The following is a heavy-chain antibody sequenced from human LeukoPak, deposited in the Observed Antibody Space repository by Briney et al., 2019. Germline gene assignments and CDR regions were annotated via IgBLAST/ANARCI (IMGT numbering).Heavy chain of an antibody. V-gene: IGHV3-23*01. D-gene: IGHD6-13*01. CDR3: AKGGYSSSWYGYFDY. Sequence: GGSLRLSCAASGFTFSSYAMSWVRQAPGKGLEWVSAISGSGGSTYYADSVKGRFTISRDNSKNTPYLQMNSLRAEDTAVYYCAKGGYSSSWYGYFDYWGQGTLSPSPQ. CDR1: GFTFSSYA. J-gene: IGHJ4*02. CDR2: ISGSGGST.